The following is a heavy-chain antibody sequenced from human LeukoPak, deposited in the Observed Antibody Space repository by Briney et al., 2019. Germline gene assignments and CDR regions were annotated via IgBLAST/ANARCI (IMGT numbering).Heavy chain of an antibody. Sequence: GGSLRLSCAASGFTFSTFSMNWIRQAPGKGLEWISYRSNDIIRYADSVKGRFIISRDNAKNSLYLQMTSLRAEDTAVYYCARGLSWSFDYWGQGTLVTVSS. V-gene: IGHV3-48*01. CDR3: ARGLSWSFDY. J-gene: IGHJ4*02. CDR1: GFTFSTFS. CDR2: RSNDII. D-gene: IGHD3-10*01.